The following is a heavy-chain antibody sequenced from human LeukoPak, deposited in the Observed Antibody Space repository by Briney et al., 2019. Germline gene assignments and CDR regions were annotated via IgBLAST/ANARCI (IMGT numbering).Heavy chain of an antibody. D-gene: IGHD3-22*01. J-gene: IGHJ2*01. CDR2: INSDGRST. V-gene: IGHV3-74*01. Sequence: GGSLRLSCAASVFTFGSYSMHWVREAPGKGLWCVSRINSDGRSTSYADSVKGRFTISRDNAKNTLYLQMNSLRPEDTAVYFCARTHFYDSSGYPLDWYFDLWGRGTLVTVSS. CDR1: VFTFGSYS. CDR3: ARTHFYDSSGYPLDWYFDL.